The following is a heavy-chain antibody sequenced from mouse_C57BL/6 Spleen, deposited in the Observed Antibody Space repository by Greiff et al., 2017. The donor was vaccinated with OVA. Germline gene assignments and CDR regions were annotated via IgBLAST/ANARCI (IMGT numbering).Heavy chain of an antibody. CDR1: GYTFTSYW. Sequence: VQLQQPGAELVRPGSSVKLSCKASGYTFTSYWMHWVKQRPIQGLEWIGNIDPSDSETHYNQKFKDKATLTVDKSSSTAYMQLSSLTSEDSAVYYCARVTMVTYFDYWGQGTTLTVSS. D-gene: IGHD2-2*01. CDR3: ARVTMVTYFDY. J-gene: IGHJ2*01. V-gene: IGHV1-52*01. CDR2: IDPSDSET.